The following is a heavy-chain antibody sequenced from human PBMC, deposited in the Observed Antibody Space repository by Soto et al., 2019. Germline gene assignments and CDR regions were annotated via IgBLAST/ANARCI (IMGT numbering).Heavy chain of an antibody. Sequence: ASVKVSCKASGGTFSSYAISWVRQAPGQGLEWMGGIIPILGIANYAQKFQDRVTITADKSTSTAYMELSSLRSEDTAVYYCAGYYYDSSGYYFDYWGQGTLVTVSS. V-gene: IGHV1-69*10. CDR1: GGTFSSYA. CDR2: IIPILGIA. D-gene: IGHD3-22*01. J-gene: IGHJ4*02. CDR3: AGYYYDSSGYYFDY.